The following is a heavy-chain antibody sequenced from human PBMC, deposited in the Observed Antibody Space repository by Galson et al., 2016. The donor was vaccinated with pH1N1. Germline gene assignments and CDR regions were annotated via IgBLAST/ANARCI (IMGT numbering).Heavy chain of an antibody. CDR2: ISAYNGNT. J-gene: IGHJ4*02. D-gene: IGHD4-17*01. V-gene: IGHV1-18*01. CDR3: ASAGYGDYVGYFDY. Sequence: SVKVSCKASGYTFTSYGISWVRQAPGQGLEWMGWISAYNGNTNYAQKLQGRVTMTTDTSTSTAYMELRSLRSDDTAVDYCASAGYGDYVGYFDYWGQGTLVTVSS. CDR1: GYTFTSYG.